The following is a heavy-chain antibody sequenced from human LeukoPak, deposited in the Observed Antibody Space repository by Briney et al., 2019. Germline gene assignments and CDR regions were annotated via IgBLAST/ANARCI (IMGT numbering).Heavy chain of an antibody. J-gene: IGHJ6*03. Sequence: SETLSLTCAVYGGSFSSYHWSWIRQPPGKGLEWLGEISHSGGINYNPSLKSRVTISIDTSKNQFSLKMRSVTAADMAVYYCSRRSWQLVQAYYYYYYDVWGKGTTVTVSS. CDR2: ISHSGGI. D-gene: IGHD6-6*01. CDR1: GGSFSSYH. CDR3: SRRSWQLVQAYYYYYYDV. V-gene: IGHV4-34*01.